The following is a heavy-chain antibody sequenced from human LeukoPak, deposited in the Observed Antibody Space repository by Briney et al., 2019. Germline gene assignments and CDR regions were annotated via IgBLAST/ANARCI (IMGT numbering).Heavy chain of an antibody. CDR2: INDGGDT. D-gene: IGHD3-10*01. J-gene: IGHJ6*02. V-gene: IGHV4-34*01. CDR1: GGSFTGFY. Sequence: SETLSLTCAVHGGSFTGFYWSWIRQPPNKGLEWIGEINDGGDTNYNPSLKSRVTMSMDTSKNHFSLRLSSVTAADTAVYYCARETHYYYGSGSLYYYYYYGMDVWGQGTTVTVSS. CDR3: ARETHYYYGSGSLYYYYYYGMDV.